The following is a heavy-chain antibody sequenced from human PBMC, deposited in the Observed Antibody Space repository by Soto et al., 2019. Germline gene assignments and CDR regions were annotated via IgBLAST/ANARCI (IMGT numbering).Heavy chain of an antibody. Sequence: EVQLVESGGGLVQPGGSLRLSCAASGFTFSSYSMNWVRQAPGKGLEWVSYISSSSSTIYYADSVKGRFTISRDNAKNSLYLQMNSLGAEDTAVYYFARHPERIAEIGWFDPWGQGTLVTVSS. CDR2: ISSSSSTI. V-gene: IGHV3-48*01. CDR1: GFTFSSYS. J-gene: IGHJ5*02. D-gene: IGHD6-13*01. CDR3: ARHPERIAEIGWFDP.